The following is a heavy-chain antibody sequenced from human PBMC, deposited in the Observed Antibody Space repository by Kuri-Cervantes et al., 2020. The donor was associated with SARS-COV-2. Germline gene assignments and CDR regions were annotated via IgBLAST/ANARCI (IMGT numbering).Heavy chain of an antibody. Sequence: WVRQAPGKGLEWVAVIWYDGENEYYAGSVKGRFTISRDNSKNTVSLHMNSLRAEDTAMYYCARGAANYYYMDVWGKGTTVTVSS. J-gene: IGHJ6*03. CDR2: IWYDGENE. V-gene: IGHV3-33*01. CDR3: ARGAANYYYMDV. D-gene: IGHD3-16*01.